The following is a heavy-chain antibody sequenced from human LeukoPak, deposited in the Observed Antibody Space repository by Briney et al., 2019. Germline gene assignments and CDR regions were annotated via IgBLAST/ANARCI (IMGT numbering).Heavy chain of an antibody. CDR2: IYYSGST. D-gene: IGHD6-13*01. V-gene: IGHV4-59*01. CDR3: ARGHSSSWPIDY. J-gene: IGHJ4*02. CDR1: GGSISSYY. Sequence: SETLSLTCTVSGGSISSYYWSWIRQPPGKRLEWIGYIYYSGSTNYNPSLKSRVTISVDTSKNQFSLKLSSVTAADTAVYYCARGHSSSWPIDYWGQGTLVTVSS.